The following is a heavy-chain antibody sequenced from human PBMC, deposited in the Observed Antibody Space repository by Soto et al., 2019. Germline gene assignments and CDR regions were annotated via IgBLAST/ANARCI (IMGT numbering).Heavy chain of an antibody. CDR3: ARVEDYGGYFDY. D-gene: IGHD4-17*01. J-gene: IGHJ4*02. CDR2: IYYSGTT. Sequence: ETLSLTCTVSGGSVRSCSYYWSWIRQPPGKGLEWIGYIYYSGTTNYNPSLKSRVTISVDTSKNQFSLKLSSVTAADTAVYYCARVEDYGGYFDYWGQGTLVTVSS. V-gene: IGHV4-61*01. CDR1: GGSVRSCSYY.